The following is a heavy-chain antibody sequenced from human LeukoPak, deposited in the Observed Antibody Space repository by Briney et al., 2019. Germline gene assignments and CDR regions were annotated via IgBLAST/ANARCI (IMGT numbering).Heavy chain of an antibody. CDR3: AKNDGNYCDP. CDR1: GFTFSSYS. Sequence: GGSLRLSCAASGFTFSSYSMHWVRQAPGKGLEWVAFIRYDGNNKHYADSVKGRFTISRDNSKNTLILQMNSLRPEDTAIYYCAKNDGNYCDPWGQGTLVTVSS. D-gene: IGHD1-26*01. V-gene: IGHV3-30*02. CDR2: IRYDGNNK. J-gene: IGHJ5*02.